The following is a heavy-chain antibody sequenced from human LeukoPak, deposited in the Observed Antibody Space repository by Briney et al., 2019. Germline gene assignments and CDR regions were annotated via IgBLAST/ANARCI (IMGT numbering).Heavy chain of an antibody. CDR2: IVVGSGNT. D-gene: IGHD5-12*01. V-gene: IGHV1-58*01. Sequence: GASVKVSCKASGFTFTSSAVQWVRQARGQRLEWIGWIVVGSGNTNYAQKFQERVTITRDMSTSTAYMELSSLRSEDTAMYYCAASNRGYDPPGGYWGQGTLVTVSP. CDR1: GFTFTSSA. CDR3: AASNRGYDPPGGY. J-gene: IGHJ4*02.